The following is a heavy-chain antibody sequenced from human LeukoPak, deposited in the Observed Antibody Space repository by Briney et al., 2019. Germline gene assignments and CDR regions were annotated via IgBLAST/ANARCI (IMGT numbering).Heavy chain of an antibody. CDR3: ARSSEGRYYYDSSGFSYYYYYMDV. V-gene: IGHV4-59*01. Sequence: PSETLSLTCTVSGGSISSYYWSWIRQPPGKGLEWIGYIHYSGSTNYKSSLKSRVTISVDTSKNQFSLKLRSVTAADTAVYYCARSSEGRYYYDSSGFSYYYYYMDVWGKGTTVTISS. J-gene: IGHJ6*03. CDR1: GGSISSYY. D-gene: IGHD3-22*01. CDR2: IHYSGST.